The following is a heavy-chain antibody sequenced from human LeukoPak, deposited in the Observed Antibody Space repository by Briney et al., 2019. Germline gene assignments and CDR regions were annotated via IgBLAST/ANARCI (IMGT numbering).Heavy chain of an antibody. V-gene: IGHV1-18*01. CDR3: AMSDWSCLSYFDY. CDR1: GYTFTSYD. Sequence: ASVKLSCKASGYTFTSYDISWVPQPPGQGPECMGWITAYNGNTNYAQKLQGRDNMNRDTHTSTAYIALKTLRSGHTAVYYCAMSDWSCLSYFDYWGQGSLVTVSS. D-gene: IGHD2-21*01. J-gene: IGHJ4*02. CDR2: ITAYNGNT.